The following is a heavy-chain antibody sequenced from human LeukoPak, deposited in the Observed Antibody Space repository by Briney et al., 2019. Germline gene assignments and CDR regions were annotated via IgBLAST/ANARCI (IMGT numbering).Heavy chain of an antibody. Sequence: PGGSLRLSCAASGFTFSSYSMNWVRQAPGKGLEWVSYISSSSTIYYADSVKGRLTISRDNAKNSLYLQMNSLRDEDTAVYYCAREVQDYIWGSYRYGDIDYWGQGTLVTVSS. CDR1: GFTFSSYS. J-gene: IGHJ4*02. D-gene: IGHD3-16*02. V-gene: IGHV3-48*02. CDR2: ISSSSTI. CDR3: AREVQDYIWGSYRYGDIDY.